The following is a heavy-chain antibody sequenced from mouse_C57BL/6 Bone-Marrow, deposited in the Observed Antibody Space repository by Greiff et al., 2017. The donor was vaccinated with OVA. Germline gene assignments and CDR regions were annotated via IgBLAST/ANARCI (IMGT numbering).Heavy chain of an antibody. CDR1: GYTFTSYG. Sequence: QVQLKESGAELARPGASVKLSCKASGYTFTSYGISWVKQRTGQGLEWIGEIYPRSGNTYYNEKFKGKATLTADKYSSTAYMELRRLTSEDSAVYFCARRDYDTFAYWGQGTLVTVSA. CDR2: IYPRSGNT. J-gene: IGHJ3*01. V-gene: IGHV1-81*01. CDR3: ARRDYDTFAY. D-gene: IGHD2-4*01.